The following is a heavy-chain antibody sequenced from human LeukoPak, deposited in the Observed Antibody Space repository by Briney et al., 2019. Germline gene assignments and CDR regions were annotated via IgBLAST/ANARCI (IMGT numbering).Heavy chain of an antibody. CDR2: ISWNSGSI. Sequence: GRSLRLSCAASGFTFDDYAMHWVRQAPGKGLEWVSGISWNSGSIGYADSVKGRFTISRDNAKNSLYLQMNSLRAEDMALYYCAKEYCSGGSCYRGAFDMWGQGTMVTVSS. CDR1: GFTFDDYA. V-gene: IGHV3-9*03. D-gene: IGHD2-15*01. J-gene: IGHJ3*02. CDR3: AKEYCSGGSCYRGAFDM.